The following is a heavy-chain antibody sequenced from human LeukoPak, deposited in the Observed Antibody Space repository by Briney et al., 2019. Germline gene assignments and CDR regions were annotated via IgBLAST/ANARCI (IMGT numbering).Heavy chain of an antibody. D-gene: IGHD3-22*01. J-gene: IGHJ4*02. CDR3: AKDRGRYYYDSGGYSEMVN. CDR2: ISGSGGST. Sequence: GGSLRLSCAASGFTFSSYAMSWVRQAPGKGLEWVSAISGSGGSTYYADSVKGRFTISRDNSKNTLYLQMNSLRAEDTAVYYCAKDRGRYYYDSGGYSEMVNWGQGTLVTVSS. CDR1: GFTFSSYA. V-gene: IGHV3-23*01.